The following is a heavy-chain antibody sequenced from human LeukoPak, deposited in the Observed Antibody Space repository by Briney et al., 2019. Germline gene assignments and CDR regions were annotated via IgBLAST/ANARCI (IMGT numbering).Heavy chain of an antibody. CDR3: AKDPGYYGSGSYSDY. Sequence: GGSLRLSCAASGFTFSSYGMSWVRQAPGKGLEWVSAISGSGGSTYYADSVKGRFTISRDNSKNTLYLQMNSLRAEDTAVYYCAKDPGYYGSGSYSDYWGQGTLVTVSS. CDR2: ISGSGGST. V-gene: IGHV3-23*01. CDR1: GFTFSSYG. J-gene: IGHJ4*02. D-gene: IGHD3-10*01.